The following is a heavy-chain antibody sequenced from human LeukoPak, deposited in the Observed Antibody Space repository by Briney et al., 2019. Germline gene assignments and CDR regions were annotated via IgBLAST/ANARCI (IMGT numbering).Heavy chain of an antibody. Sequence: GGSLRLSCIASGFTFSNYVMNWVRQAPGKGLEWVSYISSSGSTIYYADSVKGRFTISRDNAKNSLYLQMNSLRAEDTAVYYCARGPYASGTYGRRGWVHYMDVWGKGTTVTISS. J-gene: IGHJ6*03. CDR3: ARGPYASGTYGRRGWVHYMDV. CDR1: GFTFSNYV. V-gene: IGHV3-48*03. CDR2: ISSSGSTI. D-gene: IGHD3-10*01.